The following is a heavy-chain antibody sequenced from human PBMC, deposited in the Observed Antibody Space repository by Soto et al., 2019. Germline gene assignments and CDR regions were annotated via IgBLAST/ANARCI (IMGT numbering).Heavy chain of an antibody. V-gene: IGHV3-48*02. Sequence: EVQLVESGGGLVQPGGSLRLSCAASGFTFSSYSMNWVRQAPGKGLEWVSYISSSSSTIYYADSVKGRFTISRDNAKNSLYLPMNSLRDEDTAVYYCARGPLYCSGGSCYSHFDYWGQGTLVTVSS. D-gene: IGHD2-15*01. J-gene: IGHJ4*02. CDR3: ARGPLYCSGGSCYSHFDY. CDR2: ISSSSSTI. CDR1: GFTFSSYS.